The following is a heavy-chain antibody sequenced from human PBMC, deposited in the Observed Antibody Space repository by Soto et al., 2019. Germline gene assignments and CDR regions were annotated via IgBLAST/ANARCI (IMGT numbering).Heavy chain of an antibody. Sequence: DVQLLESGGHLVQPGGSLRLSCAASGFTFSSYAMSWVRQAPGEGLEWVSSVSAGGDMTYYSDSVKGRFTISRDNSNNALFLQMNSLRIDDTALYYCARGDRGGSGSPASYYYSGLDVWGQGNTVTVS. D-gene: IGHD3-10*01. CDR2: VSAGGDMT. V-gene: IGHV3-23*01. CDR1: GFTFSSYA. J-gene: IGHJ6*02. CDR3: ARGDRGGSGSPASYYYSGLDV.